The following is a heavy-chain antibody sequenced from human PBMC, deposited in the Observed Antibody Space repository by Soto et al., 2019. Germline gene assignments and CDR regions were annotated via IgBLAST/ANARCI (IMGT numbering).Heavy chain of an antibody. J-gene: IGHJ4*02. D-gene: IGHD6-6*01. CDR3: ARRYSSSHDF. CDR1: GGSISSYY. V-gene: IGHV4-59*01. Sequence: SETLSLTCTVSGGSISSYYWSWIRQPPGKGLEWIGYIYYTGSTNYNPSLKSRVTISVDTSKNQFSLKLTSVTAADTAVYYCARRYSSSHDFWGQGTLVTV. CDR2: IYYTGST.